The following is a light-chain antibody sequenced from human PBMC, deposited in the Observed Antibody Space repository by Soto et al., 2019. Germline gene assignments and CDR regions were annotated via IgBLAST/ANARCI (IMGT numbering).Light chain of an antibody. CDR3: LSYTSSYTVV. Sequence: QSALTQPASVSGSPGQSITISCTGSSRDVGTQNYVSWYQQHPDKAPKLMIYEVSDRPSGVSNRFSGSKSGNTASLTISGVQAEDEADYYCLSYTSSYTVVFGGGTKLTVL. J-gene: IGLJ2*01. V-gene: IGLV2-14*01. CDR1: SRDVGTQNY. CDR2: EVS.